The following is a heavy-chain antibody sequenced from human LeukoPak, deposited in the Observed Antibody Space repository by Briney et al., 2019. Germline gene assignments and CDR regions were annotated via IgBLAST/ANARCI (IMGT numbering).Heavy chain of an antibody. D-gene: IGHD5-24*01. J-gene: IGHJ4*02. V-gene: IGHV4-59*01. Sequence: PSETLSLTCTVSGGSISSYYWSWIRQPPGKGLEWIGYIYYSGSTNYNPSLKSRVPISVDTSKDQFSLKLSSVTAADTAVYYCARANGYSDYWGQGTLVTVSS. CDR3: ARANGYSDY. CDR1: GGSISSYY. CDR2: IYYSGST.